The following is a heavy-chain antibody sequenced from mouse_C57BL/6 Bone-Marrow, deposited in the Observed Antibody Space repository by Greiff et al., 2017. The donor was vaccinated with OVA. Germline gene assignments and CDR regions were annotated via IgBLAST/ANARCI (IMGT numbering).Heavy chain of an antibody. Sequence: EVKLMESGGGLVKPGGSLKLSCAASGFTFSSYTMSWVRQTPEKRLEWVATISGGGGNTYYPDSVKGRFTISRDNAKNTLYLQMSSLRSEDTALYYCASRWLLPAWFAYWGQGTLVTVSA. V-gene: IGHV5-9*01. J-gene: IGHJ3*01. CDR2: ISGGGGNT. CDR1: GFTFSSYT. D-gene: IGHD2-3*01. CDR3: ASRWLLPAWFAY.